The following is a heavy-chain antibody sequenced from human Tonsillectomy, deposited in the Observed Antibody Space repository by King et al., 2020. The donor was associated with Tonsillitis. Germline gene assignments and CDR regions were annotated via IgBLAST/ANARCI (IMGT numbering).Heavy chain of an antibody. V-gene: IGHV4-30-4*01. CDR2: IYDSGST. J-gene: IGHJ4*02. CDR1: GASISSGDSY. D-gene: IGHD3-10*01. Sequence: QLQESGPGLVKPSQSLALTCSVSGASISSGDSYWSWIRQPPGQGLEWIGYIYDSGSTHYNPSLKSRVTISVNTSKNQFSLKLSPGTAAETAVYFWASNSNLYRFGSATYYPLHYWGQGTLVTVSS. CDR3: ASNSNLYRFGSATYYPLHY.